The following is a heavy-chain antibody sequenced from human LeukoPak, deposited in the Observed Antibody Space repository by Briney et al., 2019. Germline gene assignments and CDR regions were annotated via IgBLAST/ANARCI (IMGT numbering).Heavy chain of an antibody. Sequence: GGSLRLSCAASGFTLTSYAMSWVRQAPGKGLEWVSAVSGSGASTYYGDSVKGRFTISRDNSKNTLYLQMNSLRADDTAVYYCARVGKAARSEWFDPWGQGTLVTVSS. CDR1: GFTLTSYA. CDR3: ARVGKAARSEWFDP. D-gene: IGHD6-6*01. J-gene: IGHJ5*02. CDR2: VSGSGAST. V-gene: IGHV3-23*01.